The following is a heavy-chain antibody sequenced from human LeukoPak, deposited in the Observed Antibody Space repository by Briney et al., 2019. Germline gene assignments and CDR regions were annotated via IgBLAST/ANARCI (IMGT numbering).Heavy chain of an antibody. D-gene: IGHD3-10*01. CDR2: INHSGST. CDR1: GGSFSGYY. J-gene: IGHJ6*02. V-gene: IGHV4-34*01. Sequence: SETLSLTCAVYGGSFSGYYWSWIRQPPGKGLEWIGEINHSGSTNYNPSLKSRVTISVDTSKNQFSLELSSVTAADTAVYYCARGRAYGSGSPRYGMDVWGQGTTVTVSS. CDR3: ARGRAYGSGSPRYGMDV.